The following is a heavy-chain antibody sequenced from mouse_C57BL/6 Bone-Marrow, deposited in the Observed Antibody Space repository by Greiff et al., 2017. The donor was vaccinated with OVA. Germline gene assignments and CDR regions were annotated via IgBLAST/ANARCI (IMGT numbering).Heavy chain of an antibody. D-gene: IGHD2-4*01. Sequence: EVKVVESGGGLVKPGGSLKLSCAASGFTFSSYAMSWVRQTPEKRLEWVATISDGGSYTYYPDNVKGRFTISRDNAKNNLYLQMSHLKSEDTAMYYCARGLYYDYDWFAYWGQGTLVTVSA. CDR3: ARGLYYDYDWFAY. V-gene: IGHV5-4*03. J-gene: IGHJ3*01. CDR2: ISDGGSYT. CDR1: GFTFSSYA.